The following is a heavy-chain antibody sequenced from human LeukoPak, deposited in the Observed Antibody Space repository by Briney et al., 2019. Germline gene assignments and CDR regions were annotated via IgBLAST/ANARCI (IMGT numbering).Heavy chain of an antibody. V-gene: IGHV3-33*01. CDR2: IWYDGSNK. Sequence: GRSLRLSCAASGFTFSSYGMHWVRQAPGKGLEWVAVIWYDGSNKYYADSVKGRFTISRDNSKNTLYLQMNSLRAEDTAVYYCARDELPAHGMDVWGQGTTVTVSS. D-gene: IGHD1-7*01. CDR3: ARDELPAHGMDV. J-gene: IGHJ6*02. CDR1: GFTFSSYG.